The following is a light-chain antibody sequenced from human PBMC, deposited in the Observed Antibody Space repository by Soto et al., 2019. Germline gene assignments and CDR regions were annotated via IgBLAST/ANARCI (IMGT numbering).Light chain of an antibody. CDR2: GAS. CDR3: QHYVTSLTT. V-gene: IGKV3-20*01. CDR1: QSVTSNY. J-gene: IGKJ1*01. Sequence: DIVLTQSPGTLSLSPGERATLSCGARQSVTSNYLAWYQQKPGQAPRLLIFGASIRVKGIPDRFIGSGSGTDFTLTISRLEPEDVAVYYCQHYVTSLTTFGQGTKVEVK.